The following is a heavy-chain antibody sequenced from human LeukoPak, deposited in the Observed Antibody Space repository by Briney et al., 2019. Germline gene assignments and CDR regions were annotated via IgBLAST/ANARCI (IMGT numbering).Heavy chain of an antibody. CDR1: GYTFTTYY. D-gene: IGHD5-18*01. CDR2: ISPSGAIT. CDR3: AREIGPGRLLWLANWFDP. J-gene: IGHJ5*02. V-gene: IGHV1-46*01. Sequence: ASVKVSCKASGYTFTTYYIHWVRQAPGQGLEWMGIISPSGAITSYAQKFQGRVTMTSDMSTRTVYMELSSLRSEDTAVYYCAREIGPGRLLWLANWFDPWGQGTLVTVSS.